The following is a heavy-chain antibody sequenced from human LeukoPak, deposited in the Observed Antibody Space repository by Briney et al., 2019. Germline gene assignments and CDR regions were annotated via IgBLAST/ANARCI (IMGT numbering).Heavy chain of an antibody. Sequence: GGSLRLSCAASGFTVSSNYMSWVRQAPGKGLEWVSVIYSDGSTYYTDSVKGRFTISRDNSKNTLYLQMNSLRAEDTAAYYCARGITGTNNWFDPWGQGTLVTVSS. CDR3: ARGITGTNNWFDP. D-gene: IGHD1-7*01. V-gene: IGHV3-53*01. CDR1: GFTVSSNY. CDR2: IYSDGST. J-gene: IGHJ5*02.